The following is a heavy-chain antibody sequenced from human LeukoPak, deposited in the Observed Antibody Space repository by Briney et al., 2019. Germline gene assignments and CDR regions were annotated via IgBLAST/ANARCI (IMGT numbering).Heavy chain of an antibody. V-gene: IGHV3-23*01. J-gene: IGHJ4*02. D-gene: IGHD3/OR15-3a*01. CDR1: GITLNNYG. CDR3: AKRGVVIRVILVGFHKEAYYFES. CDR2: ISDSGGST. Sequence: GGSLRLSCAVSGITLNNYGMTWVRQAPGKGLEWVAGISDSGGSTKYTDSVKGRFTISRDNPKNTLYLQMNSLRAEDTAVYFCAKRGVVIRVILVGFHKEAYYFESWGQGALVTVSS.